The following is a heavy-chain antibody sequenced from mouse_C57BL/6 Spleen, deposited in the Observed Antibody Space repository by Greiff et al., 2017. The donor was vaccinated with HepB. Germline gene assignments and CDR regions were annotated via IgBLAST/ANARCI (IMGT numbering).Heavy chain of an antibody. D-gene: IGHD1-1*01. CDR1: GYAFSSSW. V-gene: IGHV1-82*01. CDR3: ASSPSYYYGSSPFAY. CDR2: IYPGDGDT. Sequence: VKLVESGPELVKPGASVKISCKASGYAFSSSWMNWVKQRPGKGLEWIGRIYPGDGDTNYNGKFKGKATLTADKSSSTAYMQLSSLTSEDSAVYFCASSPSYYYGSSPFAYWGQGTLVTVSA. J-gene: IGHJ3*01.